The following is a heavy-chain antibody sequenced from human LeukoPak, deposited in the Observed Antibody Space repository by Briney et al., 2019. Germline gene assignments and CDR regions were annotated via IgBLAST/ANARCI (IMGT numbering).Heavy chain of an antibody. CDR2: ISAYNGNT. CDR3: AREESSLYYYGSGSSYDY. CDR1: GYTFTSYG. D-gene: IGHD3-10*01. J-gene: IGHJ4*02. V-gene: IGHV1-18*01. Sequence: ASVKVSCKASGYTFTSYGISWVRQAPGQGLEWMGWISAYNGNTNYAQKLQGRVTMTTDTSTSTAYMELRSLRSDDTAVYYCAREESSLYYYGSGSSYDYWGQGTLVTVSS.